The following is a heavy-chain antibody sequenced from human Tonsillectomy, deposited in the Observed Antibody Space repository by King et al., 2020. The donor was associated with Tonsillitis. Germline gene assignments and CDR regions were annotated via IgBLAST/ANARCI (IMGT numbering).Heavy chain of an antibody. CDR2: IYYSGST. Sequence: QLQESGPGLVKPSETLSLTCTVSGGSISSSSYYWGWIRQPPGKGLEWIGSIYYSGSTYYNPSLKSRVTISVDTSKNQFSLKLSSVTAADTAVYYCANSADICYYLSRFDYWGQGTLVTVSS. J-gene: IGHJ4*02. CDR1: GGSISSSSYY. V-gene: IGHV4-39*01. CDR3: ANSADICYYLSRFDY. D-gene: IGHD3-22*01.